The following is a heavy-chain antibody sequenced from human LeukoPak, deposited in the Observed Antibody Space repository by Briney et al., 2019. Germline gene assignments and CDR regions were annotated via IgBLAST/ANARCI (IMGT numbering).Heavy chain of an antibody. CDR3: ARATTKFGELYYGMDV. V-gene: IGHV4-59*01. D-gene: IGHD3-10*01. CDR1: GDSISSYY. Sequence: SETLSLTCTVSGDSISSYYWSWIRQPPGKGLEWVGDISYSGSTNYNPSLKSRVSISVDTSKTQFSLKLSSVAAADTAVYYCARATTKFGELYYGMDVWGKGTTVTVSS. J-gene: IGHJ6*04. CDR2: ISYSGST.